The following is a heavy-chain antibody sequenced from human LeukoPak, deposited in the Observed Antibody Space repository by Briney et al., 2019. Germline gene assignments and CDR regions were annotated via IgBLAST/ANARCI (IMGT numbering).Heavy chain of an antibody. V-gene: IGHV3-23*01. CDR3: TRDTPLVFEDAFDI. CDR1: GFTFSSYG. Sequence: GGTLRLSCAASGFTFSSYGMSWVRQAPGKGLEWVSAISGSGGSTYYADSVKGRFTISRDNSKNTAYLQLNSLKTEDTAVYYCTRDTPLVFEDAFDIWGQGTMVTVSS. D-gene: IGHD2-15*01. CDR2: ISGSGGST. J-gene: IGHJ3*02.